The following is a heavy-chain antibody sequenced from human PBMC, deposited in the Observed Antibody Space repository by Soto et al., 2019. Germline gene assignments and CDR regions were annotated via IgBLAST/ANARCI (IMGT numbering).Heavy chain of an antibody. Sequence: PGGSLRLSCAASGFTFSSYVMNWVRQAPGKGLEWVAVISYDGSNKYYADSVKGRFTISRDNSKNTLYLQMNSLRAEDTAVYYCATDRGGLDYWGQGTLVTVS. CDR3: ATDRGGLDY. CDR2: ISYDGSNK. V-gene: IGHV3-30*03. CDR1: GFTFSSYV. D-gene: IGHD2-15*01. J-gene: IGHJ4*02.